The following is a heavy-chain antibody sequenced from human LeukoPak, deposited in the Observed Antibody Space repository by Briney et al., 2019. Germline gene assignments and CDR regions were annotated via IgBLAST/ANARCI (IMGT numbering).Heavy chain of an antibody. D-gene: IGHD4-17*01. V-gene: IGHV3-74*01. J-gene: IGHJ6*03. CDR1: GFTFSSYW. CDR3: ARGTYGDYLGYYYYYMDV. Sequence: GGSLRLSCAASGFTFSSYWMHWVRQAPGKGLVGVSRINSDGSSTIYADSVKGRFTISRDNDKNTLYLQMNSLRAEDTAVYYCARGTYGDYLGYYYYYMDVWGKGTTVTISS. CDR2: INSDGSST.